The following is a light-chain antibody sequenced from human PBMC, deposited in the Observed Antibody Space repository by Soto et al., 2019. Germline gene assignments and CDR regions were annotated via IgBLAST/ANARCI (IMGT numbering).Light chain of an antibody. V-gene: IGKV3-15*01. J-gene: IGKJ1*01. CDR2: DAS. CDR1: QSVSSN. CDR3: QQYNHWWT. Sequence: VMTQSPATLSVSPGERATLSCRASQSVSSNLAWFQQKPGQAPRLVIYDASTRATGIPARFSGSGSGTEFTLIISSLQSEDCAVYYCQQYNHWWTFGRGTKV.